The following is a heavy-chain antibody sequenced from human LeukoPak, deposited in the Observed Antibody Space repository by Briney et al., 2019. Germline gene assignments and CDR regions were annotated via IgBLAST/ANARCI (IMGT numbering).Heavy chain of an antibody. CDR3: TSSLGFCSGGSCYSTLGYYYMDV. J-gene: IGHJ6*03. Sequence: PGGSLRLSYTASGFTFGDYAMSWVRQAPGKGLEWVSFIRSKPYGGTTEYAASVKGRFTISRDESKSIAYLQMNSLKTEDTAVYYCTSSLGFCSGGSCYSTLGYYYMDVWGKGTTVTVSS. V-gene: IGHV3-49*04. CDR2: IRSKPYGGTT. CDR1: GFTFGDYA. D-gene: IGHD2-15*01.